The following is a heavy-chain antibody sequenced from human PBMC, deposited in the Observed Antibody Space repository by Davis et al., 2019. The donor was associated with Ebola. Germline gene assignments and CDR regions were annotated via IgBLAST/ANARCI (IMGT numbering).Heavy chain of an antibody. CDR3: ARGTTVVYYYYYGMDV. CDR2: IYHSGST. V-gene: IGHV4-4*02. J-gene: IGHJ6*02. CDR1: GGSISSSNW. Sequence: SETLSLTCAVSGGSISSSNWWSWVRQPPGKGLEWIGEIYHSGSTNYNPSLKSRVTISVDTSKNQFSLKLSSVTAADTAVYYCARGTTVVYYYYYGMDVWGQGTTVTVSS. D-gene: IGHD4-23*01.